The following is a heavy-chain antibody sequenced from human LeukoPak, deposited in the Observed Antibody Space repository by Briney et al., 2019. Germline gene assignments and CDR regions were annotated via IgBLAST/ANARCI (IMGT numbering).Heavy chain of an antibody. CDR2: IYPGDSET. CDR3: ARLRISTWYYFDY. Sequence: GASLKISCQGSGYIFGNYYIAWVRQMAGEGLGLVWTIYPGDSETRYSPSFQDQVTISADKSINSASLQWSSMKGSDTAIYYCARLRISTWYYFDYWGQGSLVTVSS. J-gene: IGHJ4*02. CDR1: GYIFGNYY. D-gene: IGHD6-13*01. V-gene: IGHV5-51*01.